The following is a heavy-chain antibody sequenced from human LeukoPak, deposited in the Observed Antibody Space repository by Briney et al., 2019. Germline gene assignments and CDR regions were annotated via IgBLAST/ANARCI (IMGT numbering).Heavy chain of an antibody. D-gene: IGHD3-10*01. CDR3: ARDLGNYYGSGSYYNGYAFDI. Sequence: GASVKVSCKASGYTFTSYDINWVRQATGQGLEWMGWMNPNSGNTGYAQKFQGRVTMTRNTSISTAYMELSSLRSEDTAVYYCARDLGNYYGSGSYYNGYAFDIWGQGTMVTVSS. V-gene: IGHV1-8*01. CDR2: MNPNSGNT. J-gene: IGHJ3*02. CDR1: GYTFTSYD.